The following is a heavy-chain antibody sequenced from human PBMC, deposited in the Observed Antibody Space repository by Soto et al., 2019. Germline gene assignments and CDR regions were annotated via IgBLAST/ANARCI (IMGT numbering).Heavy chain of an antibody. CDR1: GFRFSNNG. CDR2: VSHYGRKT. Sequence: QVQLVESGGGEVQPGTSLRLSCIASGFRFSNNGMHWVRQAPGNGLEWVALVSHYGRKTFYADSVKGRLTNYRDNSKNTVYLHMNNLRPEDTAVYRCARDLRQGASGATVYGMDVWGQGTTVTVSS. J-gene: IGHJ6*02. D-gene: IGHD7-27*01. CDR3: ARDLRQGASGATVYGMDV. V-gene: IGHV3-30*03.